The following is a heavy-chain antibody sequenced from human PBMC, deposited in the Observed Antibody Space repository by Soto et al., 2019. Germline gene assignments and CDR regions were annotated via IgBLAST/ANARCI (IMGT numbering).Heavy chain of an antibody. CDR1: GVTCSNAW. D-gene: IGHD5-12*01. CDR2: IKRKSDRGTR. J-gene: IGHJ4*02. V-gene: IGHV3-15*01. Sequence: NPGGSLRLSWSASGVTCSNAWLNLGPQAPGEGPELVGRIKRKSDRGTRGYPAPVKGSFIISRDDSRDTLYLQMNSLRTEGTAVYYCTTAHHRGSDYWGQGTMVTVSS. CDR3: TTAHHRGSDY.